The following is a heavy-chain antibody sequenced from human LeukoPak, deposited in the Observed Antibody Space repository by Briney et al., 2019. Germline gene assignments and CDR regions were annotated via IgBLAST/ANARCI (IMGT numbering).Heavy chain of an antibody. J-gene: IGHJ6*03. V-gene: IGHV3-23*01. CDR1: GFTFSSYA. Sequence: PGGSLRLSCAASGFTFSSYAMSWVRQAPGKGLEWVAGFSVSDRTTYYADSVQGRFTISRENSKNTLYLQMDNLRVEDTAVYYCARVSKPGWYDYYYMDVWGRGTTVIVSS. CDR2: FSVSDRTT. D-gene: IGHD2/OR15-2a*01. CDR3: ARVSKPGWYDYYYMDV.